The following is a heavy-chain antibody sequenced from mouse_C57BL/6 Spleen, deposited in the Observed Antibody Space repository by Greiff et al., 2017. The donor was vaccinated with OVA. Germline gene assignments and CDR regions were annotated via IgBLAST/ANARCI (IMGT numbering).Heavy chain of an antibody. V-gene: IGHV1-80*01. D-gene: IGHD2-3*01. Sequence: VQLQQSGAELVKPGASVKISCKASGYAFSSYWMNWVKQRPGKGLEWIGQIYPGDGDTNYNGKFKGKATLTADKSSSTAYMQLSSLTSEDSAVYFSARWLLLYYAVDYWGQGTSVTVSS. CDR3: ARWLLLYYAVDY. J-gene: IGHJ4*01. CDR2: IYPGDGDT. CDR1: GYAFSSYW.